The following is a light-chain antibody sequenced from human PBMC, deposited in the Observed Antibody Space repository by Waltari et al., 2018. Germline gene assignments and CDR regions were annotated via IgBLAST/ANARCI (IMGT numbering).Light chain of an antibody. V-gene: IGLV2-8*01. Sequence: QSALPQPPSATGSPGQSVTISSTGGRRDVGAYTYFCWYQQDPGRAPKVIMYDVDKRPSGVPDRFSGSKSGTTASLTISGLKVEDEADYYCTSYGGTNNFLFGSGTKVTV. J-gene: IGLJ1*01. CDR3: TSYGGTNNFL. CDR2: DVD. CDR1: RRDVGAYTY.